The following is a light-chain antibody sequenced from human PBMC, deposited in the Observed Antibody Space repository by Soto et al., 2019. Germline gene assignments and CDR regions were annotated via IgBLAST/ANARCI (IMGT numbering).Light chain of an antibody. V-gene: IGLV2-14*03. Sequence: QSALTQPAPVSGSPGQSITISCTGTSSDIGDYNYVSWYQHHPGKAPKLMIYDVTNRPSGVSSRFSGSKSGNTASLTVSGLQAEDEADYYCCSYTSSRSHVVFGGGTKLTVL. CDR1: SSDIGDYNY. CDR3: CSYTSSRSHVV. J-gene: IGLJ2*01. CDR2: DVT.